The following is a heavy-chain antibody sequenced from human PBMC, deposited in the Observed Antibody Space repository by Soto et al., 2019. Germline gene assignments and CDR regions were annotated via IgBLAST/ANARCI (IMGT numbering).Heavy chain of an antibody. CDR1: GFTFSNAW. Sequence: GGSLRLSCAASGFTFSNAWMSWVRQAPGKGLEWVGRIKSKTDGGTTDYAAPVKGRFTISRDDSKNTLYLQMNSLKTEDTAVYYCTADRVWEYNWNYDYWGQGTLVTVSS. CDR2: IKSKTDGGTT. D-gene: IGHD1-7*01. J-gene: IGHJ4*02. CDR3: TADRVWEYNWNYDY. V-gene: IGHV3-15*01.